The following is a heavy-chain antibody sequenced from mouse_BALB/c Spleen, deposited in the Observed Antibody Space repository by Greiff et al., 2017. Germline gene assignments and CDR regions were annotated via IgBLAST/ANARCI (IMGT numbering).Heavy chain of an antibody. Sequence: EVNVVESGGGLVKPGGSLKLSCAASGFTFSSYAMSWVRQSPEKRLEWVAEISSGGSYTYYPDTVTGRFTISRDNAKNTLYLEMSSLRSEDTAMYYCARVDYGSSAWFAYWGQGTLVTVSA. D-gene: IGHD1-1*01. CDR3: ARVDYGSSAWFAY. J-gene: IGHJ3*01. CDR2: ISSGGSYT. CDR1: GFTFSSYA. V-gene: IGHV5-9-4*01.